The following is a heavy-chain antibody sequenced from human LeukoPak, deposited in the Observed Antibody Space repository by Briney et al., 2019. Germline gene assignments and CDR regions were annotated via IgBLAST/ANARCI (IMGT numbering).Heavy chain of an antibody. CDR2: IYYSGST. J-gene: IGHJ4*02. D-gene: IGHD3-10*02. CDR1: GGSISSGDYY. V-gene: IGHV4-30-4*01. CDR3: AREMFGEAHDY. Sequence: SETLSLTCTVSGGSISSGDYYWSWIRQPPGQGLEWIGYIYYSGSTYYNPSLKSRVTISVDTSKNQFSLKLSSVTAADTAVYYCAREMFGEAHDYWDQGTLVTVSS.